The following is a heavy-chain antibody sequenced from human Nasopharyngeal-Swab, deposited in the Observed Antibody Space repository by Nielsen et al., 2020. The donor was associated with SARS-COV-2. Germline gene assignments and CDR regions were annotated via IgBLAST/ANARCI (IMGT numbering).Heavy chain of an antibody. CDR2: MKQDGSVK. CDR3: ARCGKGSSTSCYAGAFDI. CDR1: GFNFSSFW. J-gene: IGHJ3*02. Sequence: GESLKISCTASGFNFSSFWMSWFRQAPGKGLEWVANMKQDGSVKYYLDSVKGRFTISRDNAKNSLYLQMNSLRAEDTAVYYCARCGKGSSTSCYAGAFDIWGQGTMVTVSS. D-gene: IGHD2-2*01. V-gene: IGHV3-7*01.